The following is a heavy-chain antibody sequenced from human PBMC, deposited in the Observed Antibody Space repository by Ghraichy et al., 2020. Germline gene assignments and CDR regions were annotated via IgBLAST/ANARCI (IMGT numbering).Heavy chain of an antibody. CDR1: GFTFSSYA. CDR3: AKGLILPRLDY. CDR2: ISGSGGST. D-gene: IGHD6-19*01. V-gene: IGHV3-23*01. Sequence: GESLNISCAASGFTFSSYAMSWVRQAPGKGLEWVSAISGSGGSTYYADSVKGRFTISRDNSKNTLYLQMNSLRAEDTAVYYCAKGLILPRLDYWGQGTLVTVSS. J-gene: IGHJ4*02.